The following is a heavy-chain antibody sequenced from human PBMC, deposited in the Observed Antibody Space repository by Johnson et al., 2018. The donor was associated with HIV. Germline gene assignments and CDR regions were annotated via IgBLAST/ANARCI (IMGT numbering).Heavy chain of an antibody. CDR3: ARGSLIVIVSDAFDI. D-gene: IGHD3-16*02. CDR2: ISYDGSNK. CDR1: GFTFSSYA. Sequence: QVHLVESGGGLVQPGRSLRLSCAASGFTFSSYAMHWVRQAPGKGLEWVAVISYDGSNKYYADSVKGRFTISRDNSKNTLYLQMNSLRAEDTAVYYCARGSLIVIVSDAFDIWGQGTMVTVSS. J-gene: IGHJ3*02. V-gene: IGHV3-30-3*01.